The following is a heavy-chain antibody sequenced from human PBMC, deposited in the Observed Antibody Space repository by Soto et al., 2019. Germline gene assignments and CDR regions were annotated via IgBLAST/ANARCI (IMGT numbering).Heavy chain of an antibody. J-gene: IGHJ6*02. V-gene: IGHV5-51*01. D-gene: IGHD3-22*01. CDR2: IYPGDSDT. CDR3: ARHATYYDSSGPMTYGMDV. Sequence: GESLKISCQCSGFTFNIYLIGWVRQPPGKGLEWMGFIYPGDSDTRYSPSFQGQVTISADKSISTAYLQWSSLKASDSAMYYCARHATYYDSSGPMTYGMDVWGQGTTVTVSS. CDR1: GFTFNIYL.